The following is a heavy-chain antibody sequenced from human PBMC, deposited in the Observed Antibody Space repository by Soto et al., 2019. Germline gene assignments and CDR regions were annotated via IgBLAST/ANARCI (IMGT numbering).Heavy chain of an antibody. CDR1: GYTFTGYY. D-gene: IGHD2-15*01. V-gene: IGHV1-2*02. Sequence: ASVNVSCKASGYTFTGYYMHWVRQAPGQGLEWMGWINPNSGGTNYAQKFQGRVTMTRDTSISTAYMELSRLRSDDTAVYYCARDXMGYCSGGSCYSSYGMDVWGQGTTVTV. CDR2: INPNSGGT. J-gene: IGHJ6*02. CDR3: ARDXMGYCSGGSCYSSYGMDV.